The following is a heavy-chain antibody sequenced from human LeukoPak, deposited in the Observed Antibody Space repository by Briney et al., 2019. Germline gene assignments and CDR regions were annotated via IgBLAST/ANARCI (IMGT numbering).Heavy chain of an antibody. CDR2: ISAYNGNT. CDR1: GYTFTSYG. CDR3: AREVIGYYHDSSVDRPRFDP. V-gene: IGHV1-18*01. D-gene: IGHD3-22*01. Sequence: ASVKVSCKASGYTFTSYGISWVRQAPGQGLEWMGWISAYNGNTNYAQKLQGRVTMTTDTSTSTAYMELRSLRSDDTAVYYCAREVIGYYHDSSVDRPRFDPWGQGTLVTVSS. J-gene: IGHJ5*02.